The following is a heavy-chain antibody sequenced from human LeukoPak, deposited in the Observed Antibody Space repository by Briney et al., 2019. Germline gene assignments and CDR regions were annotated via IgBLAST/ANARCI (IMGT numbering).Heavy chain of an antibody. CDR3: ARGPIQLWIHNAMDV. CDR2: IRSKAYRGTT. D-gene: IGHD5-24*01. CDR1: GFPFGDHA. Sequence: PGGSLRLSCSGSGFPFGDHAMSWVRQAPGKGLEGVGFIRSKAYRGTTEYAASVKGRFSISRDASASIAYLQMNSLKTEDTAVYYCARGPIQLWIHNAMDVWGEGTTVTVSS. V-gene: IGHV3-49*04. J-gene: IGHJ6*04.